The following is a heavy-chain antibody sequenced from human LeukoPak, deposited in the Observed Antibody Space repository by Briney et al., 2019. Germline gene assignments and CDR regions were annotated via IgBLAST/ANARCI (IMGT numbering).Heavy chain of an antibody. CDR1: GYSISSGYY. V-gene: IGHV4-38-2*02. J-gene: IGHJ6*03. CDR2: IYHSGST. Sequence: SETLSLTCTVSGYSISSGYYWGWIRQPPGKGLEWIGSIYHSGSTYYNPSLKSRVTISVDTSKNQFSLKLSSVTAADTAVYYCARSSRLLPYYYYYYYMDVWGKGTTVTISS. D-gene: IGHD2-21*02. CDR3: ARSSRLLPYYYYYYYMDV.